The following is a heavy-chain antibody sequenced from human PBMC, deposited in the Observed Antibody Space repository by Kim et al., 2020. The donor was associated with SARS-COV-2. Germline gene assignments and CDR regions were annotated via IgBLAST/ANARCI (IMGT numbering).Heavy chain of an antibody. J-gene: IGHJ4*02. CDR3: ATRPCDGGYAPWDY. V-gene: IGHV3-23*01. CDR2: ISARGVT. CDR1: GFTLSTCA. D-gene: IGHD2-2*01. Sequence: GGSLRLSCVASGFTLSTCAMTWVRQAPGKGLEWVSSISARGVTYYADSVKGRFTVSRDSTKNTLDLQMNSLRAEDTALYYCATRPCDGGYAPWDYWGQGTLVTVPS.